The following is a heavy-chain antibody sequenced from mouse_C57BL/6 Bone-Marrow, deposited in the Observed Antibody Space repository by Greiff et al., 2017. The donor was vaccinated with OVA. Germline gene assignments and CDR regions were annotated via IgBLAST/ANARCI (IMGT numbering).Heavy chain of an antibody. D-gene: IGHD1-1*01. CDR3: TGLNGSSRDYFDY. V-gene: IGHV6-3*01. CDR1: GFTFSNYW. CDR2: IRLKSDNYAT. Sequence: EVKVEESGGGLVQPGGSMKLSCVASGFTFSNYWMNWVRQSPEKGLEWVAQIRLKSDNYATHYAESVQGRFTISRDDSKSSVYLQMNNLRAEDTGMYYCTGLNGSSRDYFDYWGQGTTLTVSS. J-gene: IGHJ2*01.